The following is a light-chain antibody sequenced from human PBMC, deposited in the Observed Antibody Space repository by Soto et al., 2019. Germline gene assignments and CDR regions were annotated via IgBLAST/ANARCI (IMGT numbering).Light chain of an antibody. CDR2: DVS. CDR1: SSDVGGYNY. Sequence: QSVLTQPASVSGSPGQSSTISCTGTSSDVGGYNYVSWYQQHPGKAPKFMIYDVSNRPSGVSNRFSGSKSDNTASLTISGLQADDEADYYCSSYTTSNTRQIVFGTRTKLTVL. CDR3: SSYTTSNTRQIV. J-gene: IGLJ1*01. V-gene: IGLV2-14*01.